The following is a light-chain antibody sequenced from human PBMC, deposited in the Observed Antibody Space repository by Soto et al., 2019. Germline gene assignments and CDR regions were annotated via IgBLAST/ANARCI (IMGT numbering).Light chain of an antibody. V-gene: IGKV3-11*01. Sequence: EIVLTQSPVNLSLSPGGGATLSCRASQSINDRLAWYQQKPGQAPRLLIYDASNRTAGVPLRVSGSGSGSDFTPTIICLEAEESTVYYCQQRIIWPFTFGVGANVEV. CDR1: QSINDR. J-gene: IGKJ4*01. CDR2: DAS. CDR3: QQRIIWPFT.